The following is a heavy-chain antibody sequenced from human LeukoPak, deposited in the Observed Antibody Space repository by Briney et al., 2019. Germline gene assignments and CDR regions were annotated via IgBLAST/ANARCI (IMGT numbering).Heavy chain of an antibody. CDR3: ARDQSDYGDYVDY. J-gene: IGHJ4*02. CDR1: GYTFTGYY. D-gene: IGHD4-17*01. V-gene: IGHV1-2*02. Sequence: ASVKVSCKASGYTFTGYYMHWERQAPGQGLEWMGWIIPNSGGTNYAQKFQGRVTMTRDTSISTAYMELSRLRSDDTAVYYCARDQSDYGDYVDYWGQGTLVTVSS. CDR2: IIPNSGGT.